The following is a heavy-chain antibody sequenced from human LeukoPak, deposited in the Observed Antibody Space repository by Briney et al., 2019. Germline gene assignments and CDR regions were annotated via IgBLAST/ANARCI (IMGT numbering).Heavy chain of an antibody. Sequence: GGSLRLSCAASGFSLRNYGMHWVRQAPGKGLEWVTFIRNDGSNDYYADSVKGRFTISRDNSKNTVYLQTNSLRVDDTAVYYCVKDGNSGYWSKYLDDWGQGTLVTVS. D-gene: IGHD3-22*01. CDR2: IRNDGSND. J-gene: IGHJ4*02. CDR1: GFSLRNYG. V-gene: IGHV3-30*02. CDR3: VKDGNSGYWSKYLDD.